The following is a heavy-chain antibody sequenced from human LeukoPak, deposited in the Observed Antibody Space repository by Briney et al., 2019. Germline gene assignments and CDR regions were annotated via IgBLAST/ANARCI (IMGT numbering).Heavy chain of an antibody. Sequence: PSETLSVICTVSGGSISSYYWSWIRQPPGKGLERIGYIYYSGSTNYNPSLKSRVTISVDTSKNQFSLKLSSVTAADTAVYYCARDRGFWSGYADYWGQGTLVTVSS. V-gene: IGHV4-59*12. D-gene: IGHD3-3*01. CDR2: IYYSGST. CDR3: ARDRGFWSGYADY. CDR1: GGSISSYY. J-gene: IGHJ4*02.